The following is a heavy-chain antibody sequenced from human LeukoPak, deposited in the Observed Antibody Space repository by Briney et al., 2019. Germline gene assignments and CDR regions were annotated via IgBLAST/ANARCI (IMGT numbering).Heavy chain of an antibody. D-gene: IGHD1-1*01. CDR2: INPNSGGT. CDR3: ARDPGLGELEDNWFDP. Sequence: GASVKVSCKASGYTFTGYYMHWVRQAPGQGLEWMGWINPNSGGTNYAQKLQGRVTMTTDTSTSTAYMELRSLRSDDTAAYYCARDPGLGELEDNWFDPWGQGTLVTVSS. V-gene: IGHV1-2*02. CDR1: GYTFTGYY. J-gene: IGHJ5*02.